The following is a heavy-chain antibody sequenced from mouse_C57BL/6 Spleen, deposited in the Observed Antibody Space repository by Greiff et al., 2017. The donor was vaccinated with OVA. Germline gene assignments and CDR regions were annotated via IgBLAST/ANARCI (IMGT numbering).Heavy chain of an antibody. D-gene: IGHD2-3*01. CDR2: IRSKSNNYAT. CDR3: VRHVGTTYAMDY. Sequence: DVQLQESGGGLVQPKGSLKLSCAASGFSFNTYAMNWVRQAPGKGLEWVARIRSKSNNYATYYADSVKDRFTISRDDSESMLYLQMNNLKTEDTAMYYCVRHVGTTYAMDYWGQGTSVTVSS. J-gene: IGHJ4*01. CDR1: GFSFNTYA. V-gene: IGHV10-1*01.